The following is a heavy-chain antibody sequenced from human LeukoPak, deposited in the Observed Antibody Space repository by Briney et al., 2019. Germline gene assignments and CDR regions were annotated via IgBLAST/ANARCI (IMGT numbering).Heavy chain of an antibody. V-gene: IGHV4-59*01. CDR3: ARDLVLSWFDL. D-gene: IGHD3-16*02. J-gene: IGHJ5*02. CDR2: IYYTGST. Sequence: KPSETLSLTCSVSGGSISSLYWSWIRRPPGKGLEWIGYIYYTGSTDYNPSLKSRVTMFVDTSKNQFSLKLSSVTAADTAVYYCARDLVLSWFDLWGQGTLVTVSS. CDR1: GGSISSLY.